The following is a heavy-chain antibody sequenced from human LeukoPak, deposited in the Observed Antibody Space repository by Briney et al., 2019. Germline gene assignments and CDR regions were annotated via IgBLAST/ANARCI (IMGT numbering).Heavy chain of an antibody. V-gene: IGHV3-21*01. CDR1: GFTLTGYT. CDR2: ISIGGTFV. Sequence: VGSLSLSRAGSGFTLTGYTLHWVRQAPGKEREWVSSISIGGTFVFYADSVTGRSTISRDNAGKFLYLQMDSLRAEDTAVYYCATLGCAGENCPRAGRALGGYWGQGTLVTVSS. D-gene: IGHD2-21*01. CDR3: ATLGCAGENCPRAGRALGGY. J-gene: IGHJ4*02.